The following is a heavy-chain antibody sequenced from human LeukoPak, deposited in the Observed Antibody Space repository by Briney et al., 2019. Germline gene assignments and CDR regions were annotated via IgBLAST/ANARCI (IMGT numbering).Heavy chain of an antibody. V-gene: IGHV4-59*11. CDR1: GGSISSHY. Sequence: SETLSLTCTVSGGSISSHYWTWIRQSPGKGLEWIGYVYDNGNTNYNPSLKSRVTISVDTSKNQFSLKLSSVTAADTAVYYCAINSFGKYYYYYMDVWGKGTTVTVSS. CDR2: VYDNGNT. J-gene: IGHJ6*03. CDR3: AINSFGKYYYYYMDV. D-gene: IGHD3-16*01.